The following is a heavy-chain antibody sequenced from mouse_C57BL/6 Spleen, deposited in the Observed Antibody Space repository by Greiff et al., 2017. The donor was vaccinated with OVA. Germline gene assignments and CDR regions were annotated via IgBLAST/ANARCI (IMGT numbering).Heavy chain of an antibody. J-gene: IGHJ4*01. Sequence: QVQLQQPGAELVKPGASVKMSCKASGYTFTSYGITWVKQRPGQGLEWIGEIYTGSGSTNYNEKFKIKATLTVDTSASTAHMQLSILTSEDSAVYYCARSDDDDAMDYWGQGTSVTVSS. D-gene: IGHD2-4*01. V-gene: IGHV1-55*01. CDR3: ARSDDDDAMDY. CDR1: GYTFTSYG. CDR2: IYTGSGST.